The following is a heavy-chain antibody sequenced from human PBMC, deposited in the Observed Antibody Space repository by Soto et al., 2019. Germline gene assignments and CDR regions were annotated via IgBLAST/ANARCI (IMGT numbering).Heavy chain of an antibody. Sequence: LRLSCAASGFIFSTYAMNWVCQAPGEGLEWVSAISSNSDTTFYAESVRGRFTISRDNSVNTLYLQMSRLRTEDTAVYYCAHPRGYGVFDAVDIWGQGTMVTVSS. D-gene: IGHD4-17*01. CDR3: AHPRGYGVFDAVDI. CDR2: ISSNSDTT. J-gene: IGHJ3*02. V-gene: IGHV3-23*01. CDR1: GFIFSTYA.